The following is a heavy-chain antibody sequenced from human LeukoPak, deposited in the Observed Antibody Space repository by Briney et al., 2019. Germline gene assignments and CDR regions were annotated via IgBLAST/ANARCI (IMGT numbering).Heavy chain of an antibody. D-gene: IGHD6-19*01. CDR3: AKARRLRYYYYGMDV. CDR1: GFTFSSYA. J-gene: IGHJ6*02. V-gene: IGHV3-30*18. Sequence: GGSLRLSYAASGFTFSSYAMSWVRQAPGKGLEWVAVISYDGSNKYYADSVKGRFTISRDNSKNTLYLQMNSLRAEDTAVYYCAKARRLRYYYYGMDVWGQGTTVTVSS. CDR2: ISYDGSNK.